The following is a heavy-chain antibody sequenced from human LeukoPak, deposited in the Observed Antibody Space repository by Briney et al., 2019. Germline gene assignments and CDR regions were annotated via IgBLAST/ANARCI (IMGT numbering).Heavy chain of an antibody. Sequence: SETLSLTCTASGGSMTNYYWSWIRQTPGKGLEWIGYIFYTGNTNYSPSLKSRLTISVDTSKNQFSLNLSSVTTADTGVYFCARGLVVGAGRLDPWGQGTLAIVSS. D-gene: IGHD3-22*01. CDR3: ARGLVVGAGRLDP. V-gene: IGHV4-59*01. CDR2: IFYTGNT. CDR1: GGSMTNYY. J-gene: IGHJ5*02.